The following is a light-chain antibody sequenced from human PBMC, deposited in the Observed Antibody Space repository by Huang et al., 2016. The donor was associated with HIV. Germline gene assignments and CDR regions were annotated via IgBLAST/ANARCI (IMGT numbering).Light chain of an antibody. J-gene: IGKJ2*01. CDR3: QQYNKWPPEYT. Sequence: VMMSQSPATLAASPGERVPLSCGASQSVNTNLAWYQQKPGQPARLLIYAASTRASGVPARFAGSGSGTECTLTSDSLQSDDFAVYYCQQYNKWPPEYTFGQGTRLEIK. CDR1: QSVNTN. CDR2: AAS. V-gene: IGKV3-15*01.